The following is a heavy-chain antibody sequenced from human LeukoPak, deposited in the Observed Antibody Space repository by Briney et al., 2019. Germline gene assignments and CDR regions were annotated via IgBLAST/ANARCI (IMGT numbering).Heavy chain of an antibody. J-gene: IGHJ3*02. Sequence: SETLSLTCAVYGGSFSGYYWSWIRQPPGKGLEWIGEINHSGSTNYNPSLTSRVTISVDTSKIQFSLKLSSVTAADTAVYYCARRGPSGVYAFDIWGQGTMVTVSS. CDR1: GGSFSGYY. CDR2: INHSGST. D-gene: IGHD2-15*01. CDR3: ARRGPSGVYAFDI. V-gene: IGHV4-34*01.